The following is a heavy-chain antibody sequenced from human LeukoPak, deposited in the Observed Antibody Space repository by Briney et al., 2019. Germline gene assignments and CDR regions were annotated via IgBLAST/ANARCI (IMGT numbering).Heavy chain of an antibody. CDR2: IYYSGST. V-gene: IGHV4-4*02. Sequence: SETLSLTCAVSGGSISSSNWWSWVRQPPGKGLEWIGSIYYSGSTYYNPSLKSRVTISVDTSKNQFSLKLSSVTAADTAVYYCARAKAGERITIFGVARPYYMDVWGKGTAVIVSS. D-gene: IGHD3-3*01. CDR1: GGSISSSNW. J-gene: IGHJ6*03. CDR3: ARAKAGERITIFGVARPYYMDV.